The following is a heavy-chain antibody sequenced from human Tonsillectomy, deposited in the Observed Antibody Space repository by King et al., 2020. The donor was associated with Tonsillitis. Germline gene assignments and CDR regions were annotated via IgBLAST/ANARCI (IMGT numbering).Heavy chain of an antibody. Sequence: VQLVESGGGLVQPGGSLRLSCAASGFTFSNYWMHWVRQAPGKGLVWVSRTSGDESSTTYADSVKGRFTISRDNAKNTLYLQMNSLRAADTAVYYCVRGQELPRNWYFDLWGRGTLVSVSS. D-gene: IGHD1-7*01. CDR3: VRGQELPRNWYFDL. CDR2: TSGDESST. CDR1: GFTFSNYW. J-gene: IGHJ2*01. V-gene: IGHV3-74*01.